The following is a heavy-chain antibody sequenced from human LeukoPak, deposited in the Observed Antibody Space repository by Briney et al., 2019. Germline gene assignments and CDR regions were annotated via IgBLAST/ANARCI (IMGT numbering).Heavy chain of an antibody. CDR3: AKDIGSGSMTSYYFYMDV. J-gene: IGHJ6*03. D-gene: IGHD3-10*01. V-gene: IGHV3-21*04. CDR2: ISSLSSYI. Sequence: PGGSLRLSCAASGFTFSNYSMNWVRQAPGKGLEWVSSISSLSSYIYYADSLKGRFTISRDNAKNSLYLQMNSLRADDTAVYYCAKDIGSGSMTSYYFYMDVWGKGTTVTISS. CDR1: GFTFSNYS.